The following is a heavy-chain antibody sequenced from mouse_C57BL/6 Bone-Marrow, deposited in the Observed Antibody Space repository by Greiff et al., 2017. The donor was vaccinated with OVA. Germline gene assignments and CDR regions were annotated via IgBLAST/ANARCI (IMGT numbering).Heavy chain of an antibody. D-gene: IGHD4-1*02. CDR3: AREQLGRDY. CDR1: GYTFTSYG. CDR2: IYPRSGNT. Sequence: QVHVKQSGAELARPGASVKLSCKASGYTFTSYGISWVKQRTGQGLEWIGEIYPRSGNTYYNEKFKGKATLTADKSSSTSYMELRSLTSEDSAVYFCAREQLGRDYWGQGTTLTVSS. V-gene: IGHV1-81*01. J-gene: IGHJ2*01.